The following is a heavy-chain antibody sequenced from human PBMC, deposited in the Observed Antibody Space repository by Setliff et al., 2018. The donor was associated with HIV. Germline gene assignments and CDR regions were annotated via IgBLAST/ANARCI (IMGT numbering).Heavy chain of an antibody. D-gene: IGHD1-7*01. CDR2: ISSTSTYI. Sequence: GGSLRLSCAASGFTFNTYSLNWVRQAPGKGLEWFSSISSTSTYIYYVDSVRGRFTVSRDNAKNSLYLQMNTLRAEDTAVYYCAREGITGTTLHPYWGQGTLVTVSS. V-gene: IGHV3-21*06. CDR3: AREGITGTTLHPY. CDR1: GFTFNTYS. J-gene: IGHJ4*02.